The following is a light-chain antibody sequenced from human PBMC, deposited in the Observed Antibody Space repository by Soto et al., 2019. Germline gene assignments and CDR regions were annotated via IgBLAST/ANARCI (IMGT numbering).Light chain of an antibody. V-gene: IGLV2-14*01. J-gene: IGLJ2*01. CDR1: SSDVGGYKY. Sequence: QSVLTQPASVSGSPGQSITISCTGTSSDVGGYKYVSWYQQSPGKAPKRIIYEGTKRPSGVSDRFSGSKFGNTASLTISGLQAEDEADYYCSSFTSSSTVVFGGGTKLTVL. CDR3: SSFTSSSTVV. CDR2: EGT.